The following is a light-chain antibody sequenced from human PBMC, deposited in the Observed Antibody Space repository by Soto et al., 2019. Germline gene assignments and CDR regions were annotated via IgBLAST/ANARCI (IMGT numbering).Light chain of an antibody. Sequence: EIVLTQSPGTLSLSPGERATLSCRASQSVSNNYLAWYQQKPGQTPRLVLYGASTRATGIPARFSGSGSGTEFTLTISSLQSEDFAVYYCQQYNNWPWTFGQGTKVDIK. CDR1: QSVSNN. CDR2: GAS. J-gene: IGKJ1*01. V-gene: IGKV3-15*01. CDR3: QQYNNWPWT.